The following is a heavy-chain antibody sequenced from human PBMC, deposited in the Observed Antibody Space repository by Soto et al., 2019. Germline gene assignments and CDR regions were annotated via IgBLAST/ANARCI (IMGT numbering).Heavy chain of an antibody. D-gene: IGHD3-10*01. V-gene: IGHV3-23*01. CDR1: GFTFSSFA. CDR3: ARGSTDSYPGSRIFDF. Sequence: GGSLRLSCAASGFTFSSFAMTWVRQTPGKGLEWVSHITGSGSTTFYADSVKGRFTISRDNSKNTLYLQMTSLAAEDSAMYCCARGSTDSYPGSRIFDFWGRGTLVTVSS. J-gene: IGHJ4*02. CDR2: ITGSGSTT.